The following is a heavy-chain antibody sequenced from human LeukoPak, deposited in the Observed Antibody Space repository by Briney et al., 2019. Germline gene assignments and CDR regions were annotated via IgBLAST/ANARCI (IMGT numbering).Heavy chain of an antibody. CDR1: GGSISSGGYY. J-gene: IGHJ4*02. CDR2: IYYSGST. CDR3: ARDYYDSSGYHYFDY. D-gene: IGHD3-22*01. Sequence: SETLSLTCTVSGGSISSGGYYWSWIRQHPGKGLEWIGYIYYSGSTYYNPSLKSRVIISVDTSKNQFSLKLSSVPAADTAVYYCARDYYDSSGYHYFDYWGQGTLVTVSS. V-gene: IGHV4-31*03.